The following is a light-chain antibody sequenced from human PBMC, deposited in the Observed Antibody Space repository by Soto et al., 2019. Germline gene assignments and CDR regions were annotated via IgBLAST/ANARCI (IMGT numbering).Light chain of an antibody. J-gene: IGKJ1*01. Sequence: EIVLTQSPGTLSLSPGERATLSCRVSQSVSGSYLAWYQQKPGQAPRLFIYATSRRATGIPDRFSGSASETDLTLTISRLEPEDFAVYYCQHYGSSPWTFGQGTTVEIK. CDR3: QHYGSSPWT. CDR2: ATS. CDR1: QSVSGSY. V-gene: IGKV3-20*01.